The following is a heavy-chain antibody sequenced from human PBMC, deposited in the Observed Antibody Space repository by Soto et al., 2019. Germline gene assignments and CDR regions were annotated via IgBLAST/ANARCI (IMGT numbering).Heavy chain of an antibody. Sequence: EVQLVESGGDLVQPGRSLRLSCAASGFTFDDYAMHWVQQVPGKGLKWVSGLGWNGVTIGYAASVKVRFTISRDNAKKSLYLQMNGLRPDDTALYYCAASRAYDSSDYSGFHSGMVVWGLGTTVTVSS. J-gene: IGHJ6*02. CDR1: GFTFDDYA. V-gene: IGHV3-9*01. D-gene: IGHD3-22*01. CDR3: AASRAYDSSDYSGFHSGMVV. CDR2: LGWNGVTI.